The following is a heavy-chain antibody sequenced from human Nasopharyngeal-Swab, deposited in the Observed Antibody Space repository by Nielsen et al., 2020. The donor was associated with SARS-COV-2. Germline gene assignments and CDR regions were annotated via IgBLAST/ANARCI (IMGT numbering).Heavy chain of an antibody. CDR3: TRALSGSSAGFDY. D-gene: IGHD1-26*01. CDR2: IRSKAYGGTT. J-gene: IGHJ4*02. V-gene: IGHV3-49*04. Sequence: GESLKISCPASGFTFGDYAMSWVRQAPGKGLEWVGFIRSKAYGGTTEYAASVKGRFTISRDDSKSIAYLQMNSLKTEDTAVYYCTRALSGSSAGFDYWGQGTLVTVSS. CDR1: GFTFGDYA.